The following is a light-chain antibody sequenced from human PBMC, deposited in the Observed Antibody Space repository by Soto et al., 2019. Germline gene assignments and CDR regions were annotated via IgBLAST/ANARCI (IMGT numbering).Light chain of an antibody. CDR2: WAS. Sequence: DIVMTQSPDSLAVSLGERATINCKSSQRVLYSSNNKNYLAWYQQKPGQPPKLLIYWASTRESGVPDRFSGSGSGTEFTLTISSLQAEDVAVYYCQQYYSTRRTFGQGTKLEIK. CDR1: QRVLYSSNNKNY. CDR3: QQYYSTRRT. J-gene: IGKJ2*01. V-gene: IGKV4-1*01.